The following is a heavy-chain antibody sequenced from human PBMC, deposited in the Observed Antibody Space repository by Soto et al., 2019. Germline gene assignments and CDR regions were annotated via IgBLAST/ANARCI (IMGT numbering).Heavy chain of an antibody. J-gene: IGHJ6*03. V-gene: IGHV1-58*02. CDR1: GFTFTSSA. CDR2: IVVGSGNT. CDR3: AGLRRYSSSWTQGYYMDV. D-gene: IGHD6-13*01. Sequence: ASVKVSCKASGFTFTSSAMQWVRQARGQRLEWIGWIVVGSGNTNYAQKFQERVTITRDMSTSTAYMELSSLRSEDTAVYYCAGLRRYSSSWTQGYYMDVWGKGTTVTVSS.